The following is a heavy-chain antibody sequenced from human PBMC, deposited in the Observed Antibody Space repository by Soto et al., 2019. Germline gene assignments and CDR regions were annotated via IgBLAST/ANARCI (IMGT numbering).Heavy chain of an antibody. CDR2: ISSISNTI. J-gene: IGHJ3*02. V-gene: IGHV3-48*01. CDR1: GFTFSSYS. CDR3: TTQKTSGYDYVGAFDI. D-gene: IGHD5-12*01. Sequence: GALRLSCAASGFTFSSYSMSWVRQAPGKGLEWVSYISSISNTIYYADSVKGRFTISRDNAKNSLYLHMNSLSAEDTAVYYCTTQKTSGYDYVGAFDIWGQGTMVTVSS.